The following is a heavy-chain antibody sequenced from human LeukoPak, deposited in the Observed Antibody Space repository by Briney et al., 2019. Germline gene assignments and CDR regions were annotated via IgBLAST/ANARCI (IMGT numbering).Heavy chain of an antibody. CDR1: GFAFSTFA. CDR3: ASGVVEDAFDI. J-gene: IGHJ3*02. Sequence: PGGSLRLSCAASGFAFSTFAMTWVRQAPGKGLEWVSAISGRGDATYYADSVKGRFTISRDNSKNTLYLQMNSLRAEDTAVYYCASGVVEDAFDIWGQGTMVTVSS. CDR2: ISGRGDAT. D-gene: IGHD3-22*01. V-gene: IGHV3-23*01.